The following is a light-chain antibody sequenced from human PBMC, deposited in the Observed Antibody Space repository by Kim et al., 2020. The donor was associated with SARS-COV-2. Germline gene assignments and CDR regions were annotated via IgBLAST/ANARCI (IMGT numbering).Light chain of an antibody. V-gene: IGKV3-20*01. Sequence: EIVLTQSPGTLSLSPGERATLSCRASQSVSSSYLAWYQQKPGQAPRLLISGASSRATGIPDRSSGSGSGTDFTLTITRLEPEDFAVYYCQQYGNSPPSFGGGTKVDIK. CDR1: QSVSSSY. CDR2: GAS. CDR3: QQYGNSPPS. J-gene: IGKJ4*01.